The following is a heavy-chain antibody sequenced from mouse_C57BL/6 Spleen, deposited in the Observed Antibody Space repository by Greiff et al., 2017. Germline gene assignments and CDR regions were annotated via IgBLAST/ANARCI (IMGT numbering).Heavy chain of an antibody. D-gene: IGHD2-1*01. CDR3: ARYYGNYFDY. CDR1: GYAFTNYL. Sequence: QVQLQQSGAELVRPGTSVKVSCKASGYAFTNYLIEWVKQRPGQGLEWIGVINPGSGGTNYNEKFKGKATLTADKSSSTAYMQLSSLTSEASAVYFCARYYGNYFDYWGQGTTLTVSS. J-gene: IGHJ2*01. V-gene: IGHV1-54*01. CDR2: INPGSGGT.